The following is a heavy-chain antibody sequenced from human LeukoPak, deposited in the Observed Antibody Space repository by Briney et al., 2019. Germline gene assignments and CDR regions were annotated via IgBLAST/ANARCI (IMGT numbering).Heavy chain of an antibody. V-gene: IGHV3-53*01. D-gene: IGHD6-19*01. J-gene: IGHJ4*02. CDR3: AREGYSSGWFRL. CDR2: ILTAGKT. Sequence: GGSLRLSCAASGLTFSGYDMHWVRQAPGKGLEWVSVILTAGKTYYADSVKGRFTISRDDSKNMVYLQMNSLRTEDTAVYFCAREGYSSGWFRLWGQGTLVTVSS. CDR1: GLTFSGYD.